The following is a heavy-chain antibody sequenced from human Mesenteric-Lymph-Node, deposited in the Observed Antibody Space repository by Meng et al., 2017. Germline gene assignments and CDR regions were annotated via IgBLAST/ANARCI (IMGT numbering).Heavy chain of an antibody. CDR1: GGTFSSYA. Sequence: SVKVSCKASGGTFSSYAISWVRQAPGQGLEWMGGIIPIFGTANYAQKFQGRVTITADRSTSTAYMELSSLRSEDTAVYYCARDSTMVRGVIPPNYYYGMDVWGQGTMVTVSS. V-gene: IGHV1-69*06. D-gene: IGHD3-10*01. CDR2: IIPIFGTA. J-gene: IGHJ6*02. CDR3: ARDSTMVRGVIPPNYYYGMDV.